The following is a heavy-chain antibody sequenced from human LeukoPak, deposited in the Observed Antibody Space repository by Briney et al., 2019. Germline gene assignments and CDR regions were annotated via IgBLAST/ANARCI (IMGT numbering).Heavy chain of an antibody. V-gene: IGHV4-59*05. Sequence: SETLSLTCTVSGGSISSYYWSWIRQPPGKGLEWIGSIYYSGSTYYNPSLKSRVTISVDTSKNQFSLKLSSVTAADTAVYYCASNIAAAGTPGGYWGQGTLVTVSS. CDR3: ASNIAAAGTPGGY. CDR2: IYYSGST. J-gene: IGHJ4*02. CDR1: GGSISSYY. D-gene: IGHD6-13*01.